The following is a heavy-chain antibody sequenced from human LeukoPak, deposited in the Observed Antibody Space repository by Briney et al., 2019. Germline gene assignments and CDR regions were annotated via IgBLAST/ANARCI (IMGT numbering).Heavy chain of an antibody. CDR1: GFTFSTYR. J-gene: IGHJ6*03. CDR3: ATLDYGSGSYHYYMDV. CDR2: ISSSGSTI. D-gene: IGHD3-10*01. V-gene: IGHV3-48*04. Sequence: PGGSLRLSCAASGFTFSTYRMNWVRQAPGKGLEWVSYISSSGSTIYYADSVKGRFTISRDNAKNSLYLQMNSLRAEDTAVYYCATLDYGSGSYHYYMDVWGKGTTVTVSS.